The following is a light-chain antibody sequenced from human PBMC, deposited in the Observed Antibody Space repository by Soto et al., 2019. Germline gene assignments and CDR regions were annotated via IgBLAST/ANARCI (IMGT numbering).Light chain of an antibody. CDR1: SSNIGAGYD. CDR3: QSYDTSLSAVV. Sequence: QSVLTQPPSVSGAPGQRVTISCTGSSSNIGAGYDVHWYQQLPGTAPKLLIYGNNNRPSGVPDRFSGSKSGTSASPAITGLQAEDEADYYCQSYDTSLSAVVFGGGTKLTVL. V-gene: IGLV1-40*01. J-gene: IGLJ3*02. CDR2: GNN.